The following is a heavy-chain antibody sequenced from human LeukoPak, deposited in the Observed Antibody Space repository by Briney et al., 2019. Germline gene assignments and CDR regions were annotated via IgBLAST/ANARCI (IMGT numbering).Heavy chain of an antibody. V-gene: IGHV3-74*01. CDR3: AKARYCTNGVCYPSYFDY. Sequence: GGSLRLSCAASGFTFSSYWMNWVRQAPGKGLVWVSRIASDGSSTTYADSVKGRFSISRDNAKNTLYLQMNSLRAEDTAVYYCAKARYCTNGVCYPSYFDYWGQGTLVTVSS. J-gene: IGHJ4*02. CDR1: GFTFSSYW. CDR2: IASDGSST. D-gene: IGHD2-8*01.